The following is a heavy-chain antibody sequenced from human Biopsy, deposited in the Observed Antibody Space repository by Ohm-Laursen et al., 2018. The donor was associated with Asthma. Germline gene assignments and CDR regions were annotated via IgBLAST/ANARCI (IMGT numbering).Heavy chain of an antibody. Sequence: TLSLTCTVSYGSITSGGYYWTWIRQHPGKGLEWIGFFYYSGSTYYNPSLKSRVSISIDTSKNQLALKLSSVTAADTAVYYCARAQDYYDSRGYYRSFDYWGQGTLVTVSS. CDR2: FYYSGST. V-gene: IGHV4-31*03. D-gene: IGHD3-22*01. J-gene: IGHJ4*02. CDR3: ARAQDYYDSRGYYRSFDY. CDR1: YGSITSGGYY.